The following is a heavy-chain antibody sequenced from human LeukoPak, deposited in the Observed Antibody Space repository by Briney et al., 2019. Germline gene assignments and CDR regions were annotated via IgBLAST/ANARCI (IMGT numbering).Heavy chain of an antibody. CDR1: GFTFDDYA. J-gene: IGHJ4*02. CDR3: AKDIDRVSRSYDSSAPGN. CDR2: ISWNSGNI. V-gene: IGHV3-9*01. Sequence: GGSLRLSCAASGFTFDDYAMHWVRQAPGKGLEWVSSISWNSGNIDYADSVKGRFTISRDNAKNSLYLQMNSLRAEDTALYYCAKDIDRVSRSYDSSAPGNWGQGTLVTVSS. D-gene: IGHD3-22*01.